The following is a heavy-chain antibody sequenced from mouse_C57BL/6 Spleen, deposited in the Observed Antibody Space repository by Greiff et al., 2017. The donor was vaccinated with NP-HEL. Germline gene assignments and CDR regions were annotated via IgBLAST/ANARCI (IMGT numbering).Heavy chain of an antibody. Sequence: QVQLKQSGAELVKPGASVKLSCKASGYPFTEYTIHWVKQRSGQGLEWIGWIYPGSGCIKYNEKFKDKATLTADKSSSTVYMELRIVTYEESAVYFCGRNEDRGYGNYWAMDYWGQGTSVTVSS. V-gene: IGHV1-62-2*01. D-gene: IGHD2-1*01. CDR1: GYPFTEYT. J-gene: IGHJ4*01. CDR3: GRNEDRGYGNYWAMDY. CDR2: IYPGSGCI.